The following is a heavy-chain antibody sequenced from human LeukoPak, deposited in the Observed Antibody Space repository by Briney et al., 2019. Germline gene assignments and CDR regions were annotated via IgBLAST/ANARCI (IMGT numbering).Heavy chain of an antibody. CDR2: ISAYSGNT. V-gene: IGHV1-18*01. CDR3: ARGWADIVVVPASREFDP. D-gene: IGHD2-2*01. Sequence: GASVKVSCKASGYTFTSYGISWVRQAPGQGLEWMGWISAYSGNTNYAQKLQGRVTMTTDTSTSTAYMELRSLRSDDTAVYYCARGWADIVVVPASREFDPWGQGTLVTVSS. CDR1: GYTFTSYG. J-gene: IGHJ5*02.